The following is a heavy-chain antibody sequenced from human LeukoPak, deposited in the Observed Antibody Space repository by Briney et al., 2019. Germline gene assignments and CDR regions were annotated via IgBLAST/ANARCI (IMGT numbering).Heavy chain of an antibody. Sequence: ASVKVSCEASGYTFTGYYMHWVRQAPGQGLEWMGWINPNSGGTNYAQKFQGRVTMTRDTSISTAYMELSRLRSDDTAVYYCARNFEDIVVVPAASNWFDPWGQGTLVTVSS. CDR2: INPNSGGT. V-gene: IGHV1-2*02. J-gene: IGHJ5*02. D-gene: IGHD2-2*01. CDR1: GYTFTGYY. CDR3: ARNFEDIVVVPAASNWFDP.